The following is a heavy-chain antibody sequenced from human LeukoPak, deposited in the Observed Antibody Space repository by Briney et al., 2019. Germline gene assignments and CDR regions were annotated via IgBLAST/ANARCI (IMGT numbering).Heavy chain of an antibody. J-gene: IGHJ4*02. CDR2: INHSGST. Sequence: SETLSLTCAVYGGSFSGYYWSWIRQPPGKGLEWIGEINHSGSTNYNPSLKSRVTISVDTSKNPFSLKLSSVTAADTAVYYCARGRTIDYWGQGTLVTVSS. V-gene: IGHV4-34*01. CDR3: ARGRTIDY. CDR1: GGSFSGYY. D-gene: IGHD3/OR15-3a*01.